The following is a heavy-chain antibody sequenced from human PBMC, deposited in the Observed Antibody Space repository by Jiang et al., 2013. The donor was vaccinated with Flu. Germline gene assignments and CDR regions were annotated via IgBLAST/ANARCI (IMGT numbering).Heavy chain of an antibody. CDR2: IWYDGSHE. CDR3: ARVEKPTPFDY. V-gene: IGHV3-33*01. CDR1: GFTFTSYG. Sequence: GRSLRLSCAASGFTFTSYGIHWVRQGPGKGLEWVALIWYDGSHENYADSVKGRFTISRDNSKNTVYLQMDSLRAEDTAVYYCARVEKPTPFDYWGPGTLVTVSS. J-gene: IGHJ4*02. D-gene: IGHD3-3*01.